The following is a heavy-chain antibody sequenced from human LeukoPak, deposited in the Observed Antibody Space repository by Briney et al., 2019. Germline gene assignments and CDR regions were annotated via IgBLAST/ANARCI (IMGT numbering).Heavy chain of an antibody. Sequence: GRSLRLSCVASGFTFSSYGMHWVRQAPGKGLEWVAVISYDGSNKYYEDSVKGRFTISRDNSKNTLYLQMNSLRAEDTAVYYCAKGYCSGGSCYSVGDFDYRGQGTLVTVSS. J-gene: IGHJ4*02. CDR3: AKGYCSGGSCYSVGDFDY. CDR2: ISYDGSNK. V-gene: IGHV3-30*18. CDR1: GFTFSSYG. D-gene: IGHD2-15*01.